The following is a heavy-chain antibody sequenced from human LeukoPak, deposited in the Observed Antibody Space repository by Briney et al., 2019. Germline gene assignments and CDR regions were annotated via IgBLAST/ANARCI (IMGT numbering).Heavy chain of an antibody. CDR1: GFTFSSYS. V-gene: IGHV3-21*01. CDR2: ISSSSSYI. CDR3: ASTAGVLRYFDWFFDY. J-gene: IGHJ4*02. D-gene: IGHD3-9*01. Sequence: GGSLRLSCAASGFTFSSYSMNWVRQAPGKGLDWVSSISSSSSYIYYAHSVKGRFTISRDNAKNSLYLQMNSLRAEDTAVYYCASTAGVLRYFDWFFDYWGQGTLVTVSS.